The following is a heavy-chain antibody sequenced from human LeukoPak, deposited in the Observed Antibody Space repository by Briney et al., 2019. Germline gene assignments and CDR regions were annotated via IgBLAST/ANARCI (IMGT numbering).Heavy chain of an antibody. CDR3: ARISGGWSRGAFDV. D-gene: IGHD6-19*01. V-gene: IGHV3-7*04. J-gene: IGHJ3*01. CDR1: GFTFSGNW. Sequence: GGSLRLSCEVSGFTFSGNWMSWVRQAPGKGLEWVANIKQDGSENYYVDSVKGRFTISRDNARNSLYLQMNSLRAEDTAVYYCARISGGWSRGAFDVWGQGTMVTVSS. CDR2: IKQDGSEN.